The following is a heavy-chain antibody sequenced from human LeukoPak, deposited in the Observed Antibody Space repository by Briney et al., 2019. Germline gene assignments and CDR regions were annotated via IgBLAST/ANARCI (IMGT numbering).Heavy chain of an antibody. CDR1: GGSISSHY. J-gene: IGHJ3*02. CDR3: ARGFSEVTAFDI. Sequence: SETLSLTCTVSGGSISSHYWSWIRQPPGKGLEWIGYIYSTWSTNYNPSLKSRVTISVDMSKNQFSLKLSSVTVADTAVYCARGFSEVTAFDIWGQGTMVTVSS. V-gene: IGHV4-59*11. CDR2: IYSTWST. D-gene: IGHD1-14*01.